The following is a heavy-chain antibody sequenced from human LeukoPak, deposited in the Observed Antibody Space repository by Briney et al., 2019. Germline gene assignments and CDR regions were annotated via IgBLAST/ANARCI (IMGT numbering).Heavy chain of an antibody. D-gene: IGHD5-18*01. CDR2: ICYSGST. V-gene: IGHV4-39*01. CDR3: ARHAALDTKRGWNNHNWFDP. Sequence: SETLSLTCTVSGGSISSSCYFWAWIRQPPGKGLEWIGHICYSGSTFYNPSLKSRVTISVDTSKNQFSLKLSSVTAADTAVYYCARHAALDTKRGWNNHNWFDPWGQGTLVTVSS. CDR1: GGSISSSCYF. J-gene: IGHJ5*02.